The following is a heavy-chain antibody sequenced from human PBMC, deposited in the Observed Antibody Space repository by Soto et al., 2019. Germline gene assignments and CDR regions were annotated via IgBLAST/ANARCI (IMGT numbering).Heavy chain of an antibody. J-gene: IGHJ5*02. CDR2: ISNDGNNK. Sequence: GGSLRLSCAASGFTFSNYGMHWVRQAPGKGLEWVAVISNDGNNKYHADSVKGRFTISRDNSINTVFLQMNSLGADDTALYFCAKNSGWFNTWGQGALVTVSS. D-gene: IGHD3-10*01. CDR1: GFTFSNYG. CDR3: AKNSGWFNT. V-gene: IGHV3-30*18.